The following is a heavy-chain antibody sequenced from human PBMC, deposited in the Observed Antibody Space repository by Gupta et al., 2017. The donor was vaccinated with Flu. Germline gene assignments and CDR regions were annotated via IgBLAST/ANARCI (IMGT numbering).Heavy chain of an antibody. V-gene: IGHV3-13*04. D-gene: IGHD6-19*01. J-gene: IGHJ4*02. CDR3: ARFSHEESGWYEGFDY. Sequence: EVQLVESGGGLVQPGGSLRLSCAASGFTFSSYDMHWVRQATGKGLEWVSALGTAGDTYYPASVKGRFTISRENAKNSLYLQMNSLRAGDTAVYDGARFSHEESGWYEGFDYWGQGPRVTVS. CDR2: LGTAGDT. CDR1: GFTFSSYD.